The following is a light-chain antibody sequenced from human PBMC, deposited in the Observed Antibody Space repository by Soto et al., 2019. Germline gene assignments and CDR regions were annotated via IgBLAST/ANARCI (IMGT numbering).Light chain of an antibody. V-gene: IGLV2-14*03. CDR2: DVS. J-gene: IGLJ1*01. CDR1: SSDVGGYNY. CDR3: SSYSRRSTYV. Sequence: QSALPQPASVSGSPGQSITISCTGTSSDVGGYNYVSWYQQHPGKAPKLIIYDVSYRPSGVSNRFSGSKSGNTASLTISGLQAEDEAHYFCSSYSRRSTYVFGTGTKVTVL.